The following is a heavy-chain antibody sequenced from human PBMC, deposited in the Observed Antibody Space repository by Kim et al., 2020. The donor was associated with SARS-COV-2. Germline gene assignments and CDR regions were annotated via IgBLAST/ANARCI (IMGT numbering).Heavy chain of an antibody. CDR3: AKGHSGWGKDAFDI. CDR1: GFTFDSYA. CDR2: ISGGGAKT. J-gene: IGHJ3*02. V-gene: IGHV3-23*01. Sequence: GGSLRLSCAASGFTFDSYAMSWVRQAPGKGLEWVSYISGGGAKTYYAGSVKGRFTISRDNSKNTLFLQLKSMRAEDTALYYCAKGHSGWGKDAFDIWGRGTMVTVSS. D-gene: IGHD3-10*01.